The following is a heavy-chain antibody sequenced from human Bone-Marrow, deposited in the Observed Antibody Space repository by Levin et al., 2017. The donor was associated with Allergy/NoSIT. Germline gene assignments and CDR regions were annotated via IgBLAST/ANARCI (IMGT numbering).Heavy chain of an antibody. CDR2: IKSETVGETV. CDR3: TTERGYTYGFTGLFDS. V-gene: IGHV3-15*01. CDR1: GFTFSNAW. D-gene: IGHD5-18*01. J-gene: IGHJ4*02. Sequence: GESLKISCAASGFTFSNAWMSWVRQAPGKGLEWVGRIKSETVGETVDYGAPVQGRFTISRDDSKNTLYLQMDSLKSEETAVYYCTTERGYTYGFTGLFDSWGQGTLVTVSS.